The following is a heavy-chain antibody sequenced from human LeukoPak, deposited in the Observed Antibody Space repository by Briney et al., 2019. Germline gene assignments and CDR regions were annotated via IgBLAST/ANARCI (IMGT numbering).Heavy chain of an antibody. Sequence: SETLSLTCTVSGGSISSSSYCWGWIRQPPGKGLEWIGSIYYSGSTYYNPSLKSRVTISVDTSKNQFSLKLSSVTAADTAVYYCARHCDLYSSSWFDYWGQGTLVTVSS. CDR2: IYYSGST. J-gene: IGHJ4*02. CDR1: GGSISSSSYC. CDR3: ARHCDLYSSSWFDY. D-gene: IGHD6-13*01. V-gene: IGHV4-39*01.